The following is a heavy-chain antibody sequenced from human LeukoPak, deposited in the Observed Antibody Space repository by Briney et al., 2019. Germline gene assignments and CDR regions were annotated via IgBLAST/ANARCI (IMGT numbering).Heavy chain of an antibody. CDR2: IRYDGRNK. CDR1: GFTLSSYG. CDR3: AKADRRWATYYYDTSGYYYDY. V-gene: IGHV3-30*02. J-gene: IGHJ4*02. D-gene: IGHD3-22*01. Sequence: GGSLRLSCTVSGFTLSSYGMNWVRQAPGKGLEWVAFIRYDGRNKYYADSVKGRFTISRDNSKNTLYLQMNSLRAEDTAVYYCAKADRRWATYYYDTSGYYYDYWGQGTLVTVSS.